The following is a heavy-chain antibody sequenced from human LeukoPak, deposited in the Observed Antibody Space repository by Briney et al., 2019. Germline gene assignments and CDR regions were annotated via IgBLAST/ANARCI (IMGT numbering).Heavy chain of an antibody. CDR3: ANYHDYSNFQGAYYLDN. Sequence: SDTLSLTCTLSGASNSSDYWSWIRQPAGKGLGGCGRVYPSGITNFSTSLRDRGTMSIDTSKNQFSLKLSSVTAADTAVYYCANYHDYSNFQGAYYLDNWGQGTLVTVSS. CDR1: GASNSSDY. CDR2: VYPSGIT. V-gene: IGHV4-4*07. D-gene: IGHD4-11*01. J-gene: IGHJ4*02.